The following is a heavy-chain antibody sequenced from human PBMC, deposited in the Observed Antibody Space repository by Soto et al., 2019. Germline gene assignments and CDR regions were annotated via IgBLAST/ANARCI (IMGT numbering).Heavy chain of an antibody. CDR1: GGTFSSYA. CDR2: IIPIFGTA. Sequence: SGKVSCKXSGGTFSSYAISWVRQAPGQGLEWMGGIIPIFGTANYAQKFQGRVTITADESTSTAYMELSSLRSEDTAVYYCASWGYYDSSGYYYPAAPFDYWGQGTLVTVSS. CDR3: ASWGYYDSSGYYYPAAPFDY. J-gene: IGHJ4*02. V-gene: IGHV1-69*13. D-gene: IGHD3-22*01.